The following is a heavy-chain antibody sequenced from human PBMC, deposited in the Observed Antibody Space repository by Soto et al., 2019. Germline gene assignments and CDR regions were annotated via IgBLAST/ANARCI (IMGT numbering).Heavy chain of an antibody. D-gene: IGHD3-16*01. CDR3: AKWNWGTYALEY. Sequence: SETLSLTCTVSGASISSYYWSWTRQPPGKGLEWIGYIYYIGTTNYNPSLKSRVTISVDTSKNQFSLKLSSVTAADTAVYYCAKWNWGTYALEYWDQGTLVTVSS. CDR1: GASISSYY. J-gene: IGHJ4*01. CDR2: IYYIGTT. V-gene: IGHV4-59*01.